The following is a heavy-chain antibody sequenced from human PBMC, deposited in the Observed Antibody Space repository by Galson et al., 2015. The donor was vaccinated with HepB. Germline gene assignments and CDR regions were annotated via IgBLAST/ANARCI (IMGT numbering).Heavy chain of an antibody. CDR3: ARAPPYSSSHCCYFDY. V-gene: IGHV3-53*04. CDR1: GFTVSSNH. CDR2: IYSGGST. J-gene: IGHJ4*02. Sequence: SLRLSCAASGFTVSSNHMSWVRQAPGKGLEWVSVIYSGGSTYYADSVKGRFTISRHNSKNTLYLQMNSLRAEDTAVYYCARAPPYSSSHCCYFDYWGQGTLVTVSS. D-gene: IGHD6-13*01.